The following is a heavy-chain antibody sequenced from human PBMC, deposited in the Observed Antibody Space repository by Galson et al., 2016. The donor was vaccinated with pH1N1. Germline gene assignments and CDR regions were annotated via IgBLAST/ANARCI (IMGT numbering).Heavy chain of an antibody. J-gene: IGHJ2*01. V-gene: IGHV1-69*13. CDR1: GGTFGSFG. D-gene: IGHD3-22*01. CDR3: AREDYYDTDLSDWYFDL. Sequence: QSGAEVKKPGSSVKVSCKASGGTFGSFGINWVRQAPGQGLEWMGGIIPIFNTAKYAQNFQGRVTITADESATTAYMELTSLRSEDTAMYFCAREDYYDTDLSDWYFDLWGRGTLLTVSS. CDR2: IIPIFNTA.